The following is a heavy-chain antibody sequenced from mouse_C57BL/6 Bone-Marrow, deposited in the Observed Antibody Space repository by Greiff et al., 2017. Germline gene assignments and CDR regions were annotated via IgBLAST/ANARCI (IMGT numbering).Heavy chain of an antibody. J-gene: IGHJ3*01. CDR1: GFNIKDDY. CDR2: IDPENGDT. D-gene: IGHD4-1*01. Sequence: EVKLVESGAELVRPGASVKLSCTASGFNIKDDYMHWVKQRPEQGLEWIGWIDPENGDTEYASKFQGKATITADTSSNTAYLQLSSLTSEDTAVYYCTKTGTFFAYWGQGTLVTVSA. CDR3: TKTGTFFAY. V-gene: IGHV14-4*01.